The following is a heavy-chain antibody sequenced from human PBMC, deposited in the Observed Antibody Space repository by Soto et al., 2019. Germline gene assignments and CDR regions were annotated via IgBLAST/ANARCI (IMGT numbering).Heavy chain of an antibody. D-gene: IGHD3-3*01. CDR3: AKRPPLFYDFWSGYYFDY. V-gene: IGHV3-23*01. Sequence: GGSLRLSCAASGFTFSSYAMSWVRQAPGKGLEWVSAISGSGGSTYYADSVKGRFTISRDNSKNTLYLQMNSLRAEDTAVYYCAKRPPLFYDFWSGYYFDYWGQGTLVTVSS. CDR1: GFTFSSYA. CDR2: ISGSGGST. J-gene: IGHJ4*02.